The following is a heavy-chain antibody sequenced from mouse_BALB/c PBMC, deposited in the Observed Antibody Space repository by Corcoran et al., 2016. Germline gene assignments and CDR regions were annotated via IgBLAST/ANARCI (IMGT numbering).Heavy chain of an antibody. CDR1: GYTFTNYG. CDR3: AREGEQLGLHWVVY. V-gene: IGHV9-1*02. Sequence: QIQLVQSGPELKTPGETVKISCKASGYTFTNYGMNWVNPAPGKGLKWMGWINTYTGEPTYVDDFKGRFAFSLETSASTAYLQIDNLKNEDMATYFCAREGEQLGLHWVVYWCQGTLVTVSA. J-gene: IGHJ3*01. D-gene: IGHD3-1*01. CDR2: INTYTGEP.